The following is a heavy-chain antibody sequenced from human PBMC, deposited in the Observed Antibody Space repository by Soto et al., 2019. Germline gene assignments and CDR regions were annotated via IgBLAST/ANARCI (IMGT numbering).Heavy chain of an antibody. V-gene: IGHV3-23*01. D-gene: IGHD5-18*01. J-gene: IGHJ4*02. CDR3: AKANVDTAMVTTLLLKQYYVDY. CDR2: ISGSGGST. CDR1: GFTFSSYA. Sequence: EVQLLESGGGLVQPGGSLRLSCAASGFTFSSYAMSWVRQAPGKGLEWVSAISGSGGSTYYADSVKGRFTISRDNSKNTLYLQMNSLRAEDTAVYYCAKANVDTAMVTTLLLKQYYVDYWGQGTLVTVS.